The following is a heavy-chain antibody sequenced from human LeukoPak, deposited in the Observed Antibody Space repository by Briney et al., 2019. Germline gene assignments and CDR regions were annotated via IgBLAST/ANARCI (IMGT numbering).Heavy chain of an antibody. Sequence: SGGSLRLSCTVSEFTFSSYSMNWVRQAPGKGLEWVASINRGATYIYYADSMKGRFTISRDDAKSSLYLQMNSLRAEDTAVYYCVRLRRNSDSSGHYYYYDYWGQGILVTVSS. J-gene: IGHJ4*02. CDR3: VRLRRNSDSSGHYYYYDY. D-gene: IGHD3-22*01. CDR1: EFTFSSYS. CDR2: INRGATYI. V-gene: IGHV3-21*01.